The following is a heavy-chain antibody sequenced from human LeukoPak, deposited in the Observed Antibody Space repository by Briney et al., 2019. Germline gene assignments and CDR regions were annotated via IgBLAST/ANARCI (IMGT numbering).Heavy chain of an antibody. Sequence: ASVKVSCKASGYTFTSYGISWVRQAPGQGLEWMGWISAYNGNTNYAQKLQGRVTMTTDTSTSTAYMELRSLRSDDTAVYYCARGGDGDILTGLVFDYWSQGTLVTVSS. V-gene: IGHV1-18*01. J-gene: IGHJ4*02. D-gene: IGHD3-9*01. CDR2: ISAYNGNT. CDR1: GYTFTSYG. CDR3: ARGGDGDILTGLVFDY.